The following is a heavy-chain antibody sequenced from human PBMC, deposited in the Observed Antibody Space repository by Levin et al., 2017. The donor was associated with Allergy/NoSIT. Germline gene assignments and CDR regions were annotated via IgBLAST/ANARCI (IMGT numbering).Heavy chain of an antibody. Sequence: ASVKVSCKASGYTFTSYGISWVRQAPGQGLEWMGWISAYNGNTNYAQKLQGRVTMTTDTSTSTAYMELRSLRSDDTAVYYCAREATGTFLGGGTWGIDYWGQGTLVTVSS. V-gene: IGHV1-18*01. CDR1: GYTFTSYG. J-gene: IGHJ4*02. CDR2: ISAYNGNT. D-gene: IGHD1-1*01. CDR3: AREATGTFLGGGTWGIDY.